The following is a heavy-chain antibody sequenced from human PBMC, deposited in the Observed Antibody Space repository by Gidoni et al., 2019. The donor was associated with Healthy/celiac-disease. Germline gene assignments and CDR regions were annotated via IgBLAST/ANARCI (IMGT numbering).Heavy chain of an antibody. Sequence: QVQLVESGGGVVQPGRSLRFPCAASGFTCRSYGMHWVRQAPGKGLEWVAVIWYDGSNKYYADFVKGRFTISRDNSKNTLYLQMNSLRAEDTAVYYCARDGSGYYIIADWVDYWGQGTLVTVSS. CDR3: ARDGSGYYIIADWVDY. CDR2: IWYDGSNK. D-gene: IGHD3-22*01. CDR1: GFTCRSYG. V-gene: IGHV3-33*01. J-gene: IGHJ4*02.